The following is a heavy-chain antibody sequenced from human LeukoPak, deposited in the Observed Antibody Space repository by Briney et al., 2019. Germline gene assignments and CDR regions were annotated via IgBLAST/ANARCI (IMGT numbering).Heavy chain of an antibody. J-gene: IGHJ5*02. CDR3: ARQEGGGYYDSSGYLRFDP. D-gene: IGHD3-22*01. V-gene: IGHV5-51*01. CDR2: IYPGDSDT. Sequence: HGESLKIPCKGSGYSFTSYWIGWVRQMPGKGLEWMGIIYPGDSDTRYSPSFQGQVTISADKSISTAYLQWSSLKASDTAMYYCARQEGGGYYDSSGYLRFDPWGQGTLVTVSS. CDR1: GYSFTSYW.